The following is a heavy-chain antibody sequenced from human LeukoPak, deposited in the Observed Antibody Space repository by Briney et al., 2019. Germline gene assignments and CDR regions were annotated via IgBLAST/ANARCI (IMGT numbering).Heavy chain of an antibody. CDR3: ARGAYYYDSSGSALDY. D-gene: IGHD3-22*01. CDR1: GFTFSSYG. J-gene: IGHJ4*02. V-gene: IGHV3-33*01. Sequence: GGSLRLSCAASGFTFSSYGMHWVRQAPGKGLEWVAVICYDGSNKYYADSVKGRFTISRDNSKNTLYLQMNSLRAEDTAVYYCARGAYYYDSSGSALDYWRQGTLVTVSS. CDR2: ICYDGSNK.